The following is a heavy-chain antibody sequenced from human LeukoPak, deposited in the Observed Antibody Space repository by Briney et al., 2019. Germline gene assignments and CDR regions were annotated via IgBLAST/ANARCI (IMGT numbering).Heavy chain of an antibody. CDR3: AKGLATGYYYYYMDV. CDR1: GFTFSSYG. Sequence: GGSLRLSCAASGFTFSSYGMSWVRQAPGKGLEWVSVISGSGGSTYYADSVKGRFTISRDNSKNTLYLQMNSLRAEDTAVYYCAKGLATGYYYYYMDVWGKGTTVTISS. D-gene: IGHD6-25*01. V-gene: IGHV3-23*01. CDR2: ISGSGGST. J-gene: IGHJ6*03.